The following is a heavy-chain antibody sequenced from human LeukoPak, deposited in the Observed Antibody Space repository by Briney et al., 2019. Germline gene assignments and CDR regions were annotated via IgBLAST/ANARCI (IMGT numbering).Heavy chain of an antibody. J-gene: IGHJ4*02. CDR3: AGLSGYRYFDY. CDR1: GFTFSSYE. Sequence: GGSLRLSCAASGFTFSSYEMNWVSQAPGKGLEWDSYISSSGSTIYYADSVKGRFTISRDNAKNALYLQMNSLRAEDTAVYYCAGLSGYRYFDYWGQGTLVTVSS. CDR2: ISSSGSTI. V-gene: IGHV3-48*03. D-gene: IGHD3-3*01.